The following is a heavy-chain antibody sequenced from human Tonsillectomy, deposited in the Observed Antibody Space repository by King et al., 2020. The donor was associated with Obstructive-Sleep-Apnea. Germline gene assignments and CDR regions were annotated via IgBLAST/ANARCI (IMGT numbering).Heavy chain of an antibody. CDR2: ISSSSSYT. J-gene: IGHJ4*02. Sequence: VQLVESGGGLVKPGGSLRLACAASGFTFSEYYMSWIRQAPGKGLEWVSYISSSSSYTNYADSVKGRFNISRDNAKNSLYVQMNSLRAEDTAVYYCARQVGATLFDYWGQGTLVTVSS. CDR3: ARQVGATLFDY. V-gene: IGHV3-11*06. D-gene: IGHD1-26*01. CDR1: GFTFSEYY.